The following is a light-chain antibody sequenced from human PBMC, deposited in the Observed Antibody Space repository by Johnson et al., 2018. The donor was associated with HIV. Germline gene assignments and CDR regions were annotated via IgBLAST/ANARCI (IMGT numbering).Light chain of an antibody. CDR2: DNT. V-gene: IGLV1-51*01. Sequence: QAVLTQPPSVSAAPGQRVTISCSGSSSNIGSNYVSWYQQVPGTAPKLLIYDNTKRPSGIPDRFSGSKSGPSATLGITGLQTGDGADYYCGTWDSSLRAYVFGTGTKVSVL. J-gene: IGLJ1*01. CDR3: GTWDSSLRAYV. CDR1: SSNIGSNY.